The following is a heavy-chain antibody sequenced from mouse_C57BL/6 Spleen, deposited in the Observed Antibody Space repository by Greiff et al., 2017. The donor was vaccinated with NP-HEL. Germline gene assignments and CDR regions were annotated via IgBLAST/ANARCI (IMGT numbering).Heavy chain of an antibody. J-gene: IGHJ2*01. CDR3: ARYYSNLYFDY. CDR2: IYPGSGNT. V-gene: IGHV1-66*01. D-gene: IGHD2-5*01. CDR1: GYSFTSYY. Sequence: VQLQQSGPELVKPGASVKISCKASGYSFTSYYIHWVKQRPGQGLEWIGWIYPGSGNTKYNEKFKGKATLTADTSSSTAYMQLSSLTSEDSAVYYCARYYSNLYFDYWGQGTTLTVSS.